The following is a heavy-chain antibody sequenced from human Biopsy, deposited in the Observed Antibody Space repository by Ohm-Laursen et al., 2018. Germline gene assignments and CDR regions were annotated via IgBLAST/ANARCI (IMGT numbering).Heavy chain of an antibody. CDR2: INTSGGST. J-gene: IGHJ4*02. D-gene: IGHD4-17*01. Sequence: SLRLSCAASGFTFDDYAMHWVRQAPGKGLEWVSVINTSGGSTHYAVSVKGRFTISRDNSKNTLYLRMNSLRAEDTAVYYCAKPADSYGSEFYFDYWGQGTLVTVSS. CDR3: AKPADSYGSEFYFDY. V-gene: IGHV3-23*01. CDR1: GFTFDDYA.